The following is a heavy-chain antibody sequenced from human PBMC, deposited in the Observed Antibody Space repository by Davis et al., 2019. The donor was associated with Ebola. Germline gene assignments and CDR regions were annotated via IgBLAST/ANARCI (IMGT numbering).Heavy chain of an antibody. J-gene: IGHJ6*02. CDR2: IIPILGIA. D-gene: IGHD2-2*01. Sequence: SVQVSCKASGGTFSSYAISWVRQAPGQGLEWMGRIIPILGIANYAQKFQGRVTITADKSTSTAYMELSSLRSEDTAVYYCARVGYCSSTSCFYYYYYGMDVWGQGTTVTVSS. CDR1: GGTFSSYA. V-gene: IGHV1-69*04. CDR3: ARVGYCSSTSCFYYYYYGMDV.